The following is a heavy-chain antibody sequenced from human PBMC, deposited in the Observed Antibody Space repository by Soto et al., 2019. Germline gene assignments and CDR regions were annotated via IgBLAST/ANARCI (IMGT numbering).Heavy chain of an antibody. CDR2: ISSSSSYI. V-gene: IGHV3-21*01. CDR1: GFTFSSYS. CDR3: ARDSGITGTDRYYYYYYGMDV. J-gene: IGHJ6*02. Sequence: PGGSLILSCAASGFTFSSYSMNWVRQAPGKGLEWVSSISSSSSYIYYADSVKGRFTISRDNAKNSLYLQMNSLRAEDTAVYYCARDSGITGTDRYYYYYYGMDVWGQGTTVTVSS. D-gene: IGHD1-20*01.